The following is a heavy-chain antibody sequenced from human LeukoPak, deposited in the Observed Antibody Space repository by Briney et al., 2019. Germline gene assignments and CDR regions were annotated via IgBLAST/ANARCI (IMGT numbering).Heavy chain of an antibody. V-gene: IGHV3-30*02. CDR2: IRSDGSNK. D-gene: IGHD3-16*02. J-gene: IGHJ6*03. CDR1: GFTFSSYD. CDR3: AKVGPAYYDYVWGSYRSEYYYMGV. Sequence: GGSLRLSCAASGFTFSSYDMTWVRQAPGKGLEWMAFIRSDGSNKYYADSVKGRFTISRDNSKNTLYLQMNSLRAEDTAVYYCAKVGPAYYDYVWGSYRSEYYYMGVWGKGTTVTISS.